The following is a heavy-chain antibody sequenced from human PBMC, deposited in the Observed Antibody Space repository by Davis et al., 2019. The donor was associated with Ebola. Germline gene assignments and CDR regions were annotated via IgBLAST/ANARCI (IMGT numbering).Heavy chain of an antibody. CDR3: AKSPITIFGVVIYSPLDY. Sequence: PGGSLRLSCAAPGFTFSSYAMSWVRQAPGKGLEWVSAISGSGGSTYYADSVKGRFTISRDNSKNTLYLQMNSLRAEDTAVYYCAKSPITIFGVVIYSPLDYWGQGTLVTVSS. CDR1: GFTFSSYA. V-gene: IGHV3-23*01. J-gene: IGHJ4*02. CDR2: ISGSGGST. D-gene: IGHD3-3*01.